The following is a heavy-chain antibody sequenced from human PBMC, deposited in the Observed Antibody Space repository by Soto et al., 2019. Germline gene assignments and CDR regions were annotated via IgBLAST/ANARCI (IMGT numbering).Heavy chain of an antibody. CDR3: ATHPMATITYYSGMEV. V-gene: IGHV1-69*12. CDR2: IIPIFDTA. CDR1: GGTFSSYA. Sequence: QVQLVQSGAEVKKPGSSVRVSCKASGGTFSSYAISWVRQAPGQGLEWMGGIIPIFDTADYAQKFQGRVTITADESTSTAYMELSSLRSEDTAVYYCATHPMATITYYSGMEVWGQGTTVTVSS. D-gene: IGHD5-12*01. J-gene: IGHJ6*02.